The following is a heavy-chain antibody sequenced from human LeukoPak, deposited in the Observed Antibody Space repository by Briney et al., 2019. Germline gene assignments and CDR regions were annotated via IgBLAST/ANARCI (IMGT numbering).Heavy chain of an antibody. CDR2: ISGDGDST. CDR1: GFTFDDYA. Sequence: GGSLRLSCAASGFTFDDYAMHWVRQAPGKGLEWVSLISGDGDSTSYADSVKGRFTISRDNSKNSLYLQMNSLRTEDTALYYCAKDIRDIVVAPAGYYYYMDVWGKGTTVTVSS. CDR3: AKDIRDIVVAPAGYYYYMDV. D-gene: IGHD2-2*01. J-gene: IGHJ6*03. V-gene: IGHV3-43*02.